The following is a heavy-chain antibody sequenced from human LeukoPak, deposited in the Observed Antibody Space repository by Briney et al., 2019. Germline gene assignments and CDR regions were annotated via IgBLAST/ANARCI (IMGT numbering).Heavy chain of an antibody. V-gene: IGHV7-4-1*02. Sequence: ASVKVSCKASGYTFTSYAMNWVRQAPGQGLEWMGWINTNTGNPTYAQGFTGRFVFSLDTSVSTAYLQVNRLRAEDTAVYYCARGSHPQKIPLIRGGQRPYYMDVWGKGTTVSVSS. CDR3: ARGSHPQKIPLIRGGQRPYYMDV. CDR1: GYTFTSYA. CDR2: INTNTGNP. D-gene: IGHD3-10*01. J-gene: IGHJ6*03.